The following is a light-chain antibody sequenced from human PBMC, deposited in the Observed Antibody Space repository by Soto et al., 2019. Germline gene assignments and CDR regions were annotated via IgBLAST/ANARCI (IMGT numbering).Light chain of an antibody. CDR1: SSDVGSYNL. Sequence: QSVLTQPASVSGSPGQSITISCTGTSSDVGSYNLVSWYQQHPGKAPKLMIYEGSKRPSGVSNRFSGSKSGNTASLTISGLQAEDEADYCCCSYAGSSTFGAYVFGPGTKVTVL. CDR2: EGS. CDR3: CSYAGSSTFGAYV. V-gene: IGLV2-23*03. J-gene: IGLJ1*01.